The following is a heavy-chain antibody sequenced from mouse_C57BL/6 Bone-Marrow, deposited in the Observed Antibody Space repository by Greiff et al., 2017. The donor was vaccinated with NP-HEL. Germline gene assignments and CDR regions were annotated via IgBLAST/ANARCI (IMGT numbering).Heavy chain of an antibody. Sequence: QVQLKESGPELVKPGASVKISCKASGYAFSSSWMNWVKQRPGKGLEWIGRIYPGDGDTNYNGKFKGKATLTADKSSSTAYMQLSSLTSEDSAVYFCARSRIYYYGSSRMGYWGQGTSVTVSS. J-gene: IGHJ4*01. V-gene: IGHV1-82*01. CDR1: GYAFSSSW. D-gene: IGHD1-1*01. CDR2: IYPGDGDT. CDR3: ARSRIYYYGSSRMGY.